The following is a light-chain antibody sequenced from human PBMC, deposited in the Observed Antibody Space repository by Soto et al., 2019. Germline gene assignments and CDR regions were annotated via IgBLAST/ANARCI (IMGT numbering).Light chain of an antibody. CDR1: QSLRHSNGYNY. J-gene: IGKJ3*01. Sequence: DILRTQSPLSLPVTPGEPASISCRSSQSLRHSNGYNYLDWYLQKPGQSPQLLIYLGSNRASGVPDRFSGSGSGTDFTLKISRVEAEDVGVYYCMQALQTPFAFGPGTKVDIK. CDR3: MQALQTPFA. CDR2: LGS. V-gene: IGKV2-28*01.